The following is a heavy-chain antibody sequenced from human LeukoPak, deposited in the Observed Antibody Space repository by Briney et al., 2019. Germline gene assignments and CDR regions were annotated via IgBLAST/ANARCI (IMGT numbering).Heavy chain of an antibody. CDR2: ISYDGSKK. D-gene: IGHD1-14*01. CDR3: ARGYGNFDY. CDR1: GFTFSSYA. J-gene: IGHJ4*02. Sequence: GGSLRLSCAASGFTFSSYAMHWVRQAPGKGLEWVAVISYDGSKKYYADSVKGRFTISRDNSKNTLYLQMNSLRAEDTAVYYCARGYGNFDYWGQGTLVTVSS. V-gene: IGHV3-30*04.